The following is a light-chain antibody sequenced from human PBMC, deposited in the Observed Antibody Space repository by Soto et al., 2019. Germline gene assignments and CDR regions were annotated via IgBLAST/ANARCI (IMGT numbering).Light chain of an antibody. CDR2: AAS. Sequence: EIVMTQSPATLSVSPGERATLSCRASQSVSSNLAWYHQKPGQAPRLLIYAASTRATGIPARFRGSGSGTEFTLTITSLQSEDFAVYYCQQYNNWPPLTFGGGTKVEIK. V-gene: IGKV3-15*01. J-gene: IGKJ4*01. CDR3: QQYNNWPPLT. CDR1: QSVSSN.